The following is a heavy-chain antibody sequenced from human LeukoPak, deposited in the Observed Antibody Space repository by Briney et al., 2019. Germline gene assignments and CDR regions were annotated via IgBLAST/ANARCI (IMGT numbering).Heavy chain of an antibody. V-gene: IGHV4-4*07. CDR1: GGSISSYY. D-gene: IGHD3-3*01. J-gene: IGHJ2*01. Sequence: PSETLSLTCTDSGGSISSYYWSWIRQPAGKGLEWIGRIYTSGSTNYNPSLKSRVTMSVDTSKNQFSLKLSSVTAADTAVYYCARDFWSGYFRYFDLWGRGTLITVSS. CDR2: IYTSGST. CDR3: ARDFWSGYFRYFDL.